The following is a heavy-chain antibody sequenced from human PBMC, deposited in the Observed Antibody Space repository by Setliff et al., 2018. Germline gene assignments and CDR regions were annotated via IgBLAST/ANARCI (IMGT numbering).Heavy chain of an antibody. D-gene: IGHD5-12*01. Sequence: PGGSLRLSCAASGFTFSSSSMTWVRQAPGKGLEWVSAINSGGSSTYYADSVKGRFTISRDNSKNSLYPQMNNLRAEDTALYYCVRAFWTYSDHASLACFDYWGQGALVTVSS. CDR1: GFTFSSSS. CDR3: VRAFWTYSDHASLACFDY. J-gene: IGHJ4*02. V-gene: IGHV3-23*01. CDR2: INSGGSST.